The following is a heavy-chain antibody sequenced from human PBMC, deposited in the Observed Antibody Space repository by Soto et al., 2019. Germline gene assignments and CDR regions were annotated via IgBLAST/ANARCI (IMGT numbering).Heavy chain of an antibody. CDR2: ISGSGGGT. V-gene: IGHV3-23*01. Sequence: EVQLWESGGQLVQPGGSLRLSCAASGFSFSSFSMSWVRQAPGKGLEWVSGISGSGGGTDYADSVKGRITISRDNSKNTLDLQINSLRAEDTAIYYCAKAATTNWRGHLEYWGQGTVVTVSS. CDR1: GFSFSSFS. D-gene: IGHD3-10*01. CDR3: AKAATTNWRGHLEY. J-gene: IGHJ4*02.